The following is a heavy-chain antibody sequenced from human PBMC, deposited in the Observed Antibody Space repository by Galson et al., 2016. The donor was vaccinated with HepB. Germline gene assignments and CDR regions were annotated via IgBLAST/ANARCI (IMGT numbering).Heavy chain of an antibody. V-gene: IGHV3-33*01. CDR3: VREPHGRVYGMDV. J-gene: IGHJ6*02. D-gene: IGHD1-26*01. Sequence: QAPGQGLEWVAAIWFDGSYKFHADSVKGRFTISRDNSKNTLYLQMDTLRVEDTAIYYCVREPHGRVYGMDVWGQGTMVTVSS. CDR2: IWFDGSYK.